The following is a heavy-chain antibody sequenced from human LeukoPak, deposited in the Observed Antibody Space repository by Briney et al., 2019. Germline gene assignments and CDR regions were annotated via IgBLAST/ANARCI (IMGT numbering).Heavy chain of an antibody. V-gene: IGHV4-34*01. CDR1: GLTFSSYA. Sequence: GSLRLSCAASGLTFSSYAMSWVRQPPGKGLEWIGEINHSGSTNYNPSLKSRVTISVDTSKNQFSLKLSSVTAADTAVYYCARPIRAGAFDIWGQGTMVTVSS. CDR3: ARPIRAGAFDI. CDR2: INHSGST. J-gene: IGHJ3*02.